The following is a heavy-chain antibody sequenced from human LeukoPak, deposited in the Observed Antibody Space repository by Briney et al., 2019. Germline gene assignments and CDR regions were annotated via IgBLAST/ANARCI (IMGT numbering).Heavy chain of an antibody. V-gene: IGHV3-33*01. CDR3: ARDNDYGDYVRYFDY. CDR1: GFTFSSYG. Sequence: GGSLKLSCAASGFTFSSYGMHWVRRAPGKGLEWVAVIWYDGSNKYYADSVKGRFTISRDNSKNTLYLQMNSLRAEDTAVYYCARDNDYGDYVRYFDYWGQGTLVTVSS. D-gene: IGHD4-17*01. J-gene: IGHJ4*02. CDR2: IWYDGSNK.